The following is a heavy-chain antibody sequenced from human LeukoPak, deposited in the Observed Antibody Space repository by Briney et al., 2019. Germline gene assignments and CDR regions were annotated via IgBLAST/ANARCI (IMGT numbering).Heavy chain of an antibody. V-gene: IGHV1-69*05. CDR2: IIPIFGTG. J-gene: IGHJ6*03. CDR3: ARGGKWTATGLYYYYMDV. Sequence: ASVKVSCKASGGTFSSYAISWVRQAPGQGLEWMGRIIPIFGTGNYAQKFQGRVTITTDESTSTAYMELSSLRSEDTAVYYRARGGKWTATGLYYYYMDVWGKGTTVTVSS. CDR1: GGTFSSYA. D-gene: IGHD4-23*01.